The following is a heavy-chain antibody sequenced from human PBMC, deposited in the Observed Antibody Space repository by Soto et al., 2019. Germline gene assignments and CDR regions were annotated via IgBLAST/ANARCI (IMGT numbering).Heavy chain of an antibody. V-gene: IGHV1-46*01. CDR3: ARDDVGRRVADNYYYYYGMDV. D-gene: IGHD6-19*01. CDR1: GYTFTSYY. Sequence: ASVKVSCKASGYTFTSYYMHWVRQAPGQGLEWMGIINPSGGSTSYAQKFQGRVTMTRDTSTSTVYMELSSLRSEDTAVYYCARDDVGRRVADNYYYYYGMDVWGQGTTVTVSS. CDR2: INPSGGST. J-gene: IGHJ6*02.